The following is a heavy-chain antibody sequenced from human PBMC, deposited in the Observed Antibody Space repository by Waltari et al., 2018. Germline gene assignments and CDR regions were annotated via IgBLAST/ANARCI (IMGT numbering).Heavy chain of an antibody. V-gene: IGHV1-69*13. J-gene: IGHJ3*02. D-gene: IGHD3-10*01. CDR2: IIPIFCTA. Sequence: QVQLVQSGAEVKKPGSSVKVSCKASGGTFSSYAISWVRQAPGQGLEWMGAIIPIFCTANYAPKFQGRVTITADESTSTAYMELSSLRSEDTAVYYCARDRRDSGAFDIWGQGTMVTVSS. CDR1: GGTFSSYA. CDR3: ARDRRDSGAFDI.